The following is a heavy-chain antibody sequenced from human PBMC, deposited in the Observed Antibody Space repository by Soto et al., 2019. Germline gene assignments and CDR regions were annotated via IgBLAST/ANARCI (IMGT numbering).Heavy chain of an antibody. Sequence: GGSLRLSCAASGFTFSSYGMHWVRQAPGKGLEWVAVISYDGSNKYYADSVKGRFTISRDNSKNTLYLQMNSLRDEDTAVYYCARDDYGMDVWGQGTTVTV. CDR2: ISYDGSNK. CDR3: ARDDYGMDV. CDR1: GFTFSSYG. V-gene: IGHV3-30*03. J-gene: IGHJ6*02.